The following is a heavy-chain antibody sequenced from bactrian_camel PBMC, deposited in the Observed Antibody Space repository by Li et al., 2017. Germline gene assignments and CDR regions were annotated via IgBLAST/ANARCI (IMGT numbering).Heavy chain of an antibody. V-gene: IGHV3S40*01. CDR1: GFTFSSYT. CDR2: INSGGGST. J-gene: IGHJ4*01. CDR3: VADQGGGLVVKTTCSALDNYNY. D-gene: IGHD2*01. Sequence: VQLVESGGGSVQSEGSLRLTCAASGFTFSSYTMTWVRQSPGKGLEWVSSINSGGGSTYYADSVKSRFTISQDNAKNTVYLQMNSLEREDTGVYYCVADQGGGLVVKTTCSALDNYNYWGQGTQVTVS.